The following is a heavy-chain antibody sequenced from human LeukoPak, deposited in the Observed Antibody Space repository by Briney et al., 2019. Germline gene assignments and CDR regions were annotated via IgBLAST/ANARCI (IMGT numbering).Heavy chain of an antibody. CDR1: AFSFTNYS. J-gene: IGHJ4*02. CDR3: ANLTH. Sequence: GGSLRLSCVATAFSFTNYSTHWVRQAPGKGLEWVSYISRTGNIVYYADSVKGRFTISRDNAKDSLFLQMDSLRDEDTAVYYCANLTHWGQGILVTVSS. V-gene: IGHV3-48*02. D-gene: IGHD2-21*02. CDR2: ISRTGNIV.